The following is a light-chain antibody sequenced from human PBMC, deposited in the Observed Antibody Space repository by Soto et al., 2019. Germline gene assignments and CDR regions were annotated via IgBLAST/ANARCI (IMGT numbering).Light chain of an antibody. J-gene: IGLJ3*02. Sequence: QSALTQPASVSGSPGQSITISCTGTSSDIGGYNYVSWYQQHPGKAPKLMIYEVSNRPSGVSDRVSGSKSGNTASLTISGLQAEDEADYDCSSFTTITTLEVFGGGTKLTVL. CDR1: SSDIGGYNY. V-gene: IGLV2-14*01. CDR2: EVS. CDR3: SSFTTITTLEV.